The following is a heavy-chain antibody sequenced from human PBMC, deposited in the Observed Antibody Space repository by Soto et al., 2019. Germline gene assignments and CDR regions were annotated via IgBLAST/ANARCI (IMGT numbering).Heavy chain of an antibody. V-gene: IGHV4-39*01. J-gene: IGHJ3*02. CDR3: ARRRRVTIFGVVINDAFDI. Sequence: KPSETLSLTCTVSGGSISSSSYYWGWIRQPPGKGLEWIGSIYYSGSTYYNPSLKSRVTISVDTSKNQFSLKLSSVTAADTAVYYCARRRRVTIFGVVINDAFDIWGQGTMVTVSS. CDR2: IYYSGST. D-gene: IGHD3-3*01. CDR1: GGSISSSSYY.